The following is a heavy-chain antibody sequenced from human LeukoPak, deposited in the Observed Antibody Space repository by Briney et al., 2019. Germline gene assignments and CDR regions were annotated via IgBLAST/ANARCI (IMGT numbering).Heavy chain of an antibody. V-gene: IGHV4-38-2*02. Sequence: SETLSLTCTVSGYSISSGYYWGWIRQPPGKGLEWIGSIYYSGSTYYNPSLKSRVTISVDTSKNQFSLKLSSVTAADTAVYYCARSDGYGLVGIWGQGTMVTVSS. D-gene: IGHD3-10*01. CDR1: GYSISSGYY. CDR3: ARSDGYGLVGI. CDR2: IYYSGST. J-gene: IGHJ3*02.